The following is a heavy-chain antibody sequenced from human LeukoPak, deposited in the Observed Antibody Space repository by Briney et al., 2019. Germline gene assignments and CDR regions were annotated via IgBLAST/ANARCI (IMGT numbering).Heavy chain of an antibody. D-gene: IGHD3-10*02. V-gene: IGHV3-48*03. Sequence: GGSLRLSCAASGFTFSSYEMNWVRQAPGKGLEWVSYISSSGSTIYYADSVKGRFTISRDNAKNLLYLQMNSLRAEDTAVYYXXXLGITMIGGVWGKGTTVTISS. CDR1: GFTFSSYE. J-gene: IGHJ6*04. CDR2: ISSSGSTI. CDR3: XXLGITMIGGV.